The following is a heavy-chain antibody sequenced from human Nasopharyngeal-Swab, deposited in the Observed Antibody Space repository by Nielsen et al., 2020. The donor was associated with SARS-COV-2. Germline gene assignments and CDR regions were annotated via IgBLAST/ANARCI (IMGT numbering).Heavy chain of an antibody. CDR2: ISHSGLT. Sequence: SETLSLTCAVSGGSISSPNWWNWVRQPPGKGLEWIGEISHSGLTNYNPSLKSPVTISIDNSKNQFSLRLNSMTAADTAVYHCARVPAGCSSTSCYLTDWGQGILVTVYS. CDR3: ARVPAGCSSTSCYLTD. J-gene: IGHJ4*02. D-gene: IGHD2-2*01. V-gene: IGHV4-4*02. CDR1: GGSISSPNW.